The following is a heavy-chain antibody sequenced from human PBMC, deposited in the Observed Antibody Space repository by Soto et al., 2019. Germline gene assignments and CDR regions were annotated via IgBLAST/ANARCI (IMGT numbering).Heavy chain of an antibody. CDR3: AREVLYGDYYDSSGYSSNWFDP. D-gene: IGHD3-22*01. V-gene: IGHV4-30-4*01. CDR1: GGSISSGDYY. Sequence: PSETLSLTCTVSGGSISSGDYYWSWIRQPPGKGLGWIGYIYYSGSTYYNPSLKSRVTISVDTSKNQFSLKLSSVTAADTAVYYCAREVLYGDYYDSSGYSSNWFDPWGQGTLVTVSS. CDR2: IYYSGST. J-gene: IGHJ5*02.